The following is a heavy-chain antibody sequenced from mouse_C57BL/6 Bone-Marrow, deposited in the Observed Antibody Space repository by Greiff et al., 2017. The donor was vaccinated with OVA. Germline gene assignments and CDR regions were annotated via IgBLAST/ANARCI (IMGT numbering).Heavy chain of an antibody. D-gene: IGHD3-2*02. CDR2: ISSGGDYI. V-gene: IGHV5-9-1*02. J-gene: IGHJ2*01. CDR3: TRGQLSQYYFDY. CDR1: GFTFSSYA. Sequence: EVMLVESGEGLVKPGGSLKLSCAASGFTFSSYAMSWVRQTPEKRLEWVAYISSGGDYIYYADTVKGRFTISRDNARNTLYLQMSSLKSEDTAMYYCTRGQLSQYYFDYWGQGTTLTVSS.